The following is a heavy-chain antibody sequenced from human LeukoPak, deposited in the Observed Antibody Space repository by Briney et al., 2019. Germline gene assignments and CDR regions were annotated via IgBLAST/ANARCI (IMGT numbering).Heavy chain of an antibody. CDR2: TSGTSMYI. CDR1: GFPFNMYT. Sequence: GGSLTLSCAVSGFPFNMYTMTGLRQAPGKALEWVASTSGTSMYIYYADSVKGRLTISRDNAKNSLYLQMTSLRAEDTAVYYCAREYSGYDRRFDPWGQGTLVTVSS. V-gene: IGHV3-21*01. D-gene: IGHD5-12*01. CDR3: AREYSGYDRRFDP. J-gene: IGHJ5*02.